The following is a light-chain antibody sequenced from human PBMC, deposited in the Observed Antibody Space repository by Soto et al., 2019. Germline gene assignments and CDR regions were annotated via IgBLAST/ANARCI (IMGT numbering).Light chain of an antibody. V-gene: IGKV3-15*01. CDR1: QSVSSSY. J-gene: IGKJ1*01. CDR3: QQYNNWPPA. Sequence: EIVLTQSPGTLSLSPGDRATLSCRASQSVSSSYLAWYQQKPGQAPRLLIYGASTRATGIPARFSGSGSGTEFTLTISSLQSEDFAVYYCQQYNNWPPAFGQGTKV. CDR2: GAS.